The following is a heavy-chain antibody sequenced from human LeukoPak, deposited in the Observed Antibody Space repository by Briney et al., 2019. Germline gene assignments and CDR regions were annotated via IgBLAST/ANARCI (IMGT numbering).Heavy chain of an antibody. Sequence: GGSLRLSCAASGFTVSSNYMSWVRQAPGKGLEWVSVIYSGGSTYYADSVKGRFTISRDNSKNTLYLQMNSLRAEDTAVYYCASGGRIAAAGTPLDYWGQGTPVTVSS. CDR1: GFTVSSNY. D-gene: IGHD6-13*01. CDR3: ASGGRIAAAGTPLDY. CDR2: IYSGGST. V-gene: IGHV3-53*01. J-gene: IGHJ4*02.